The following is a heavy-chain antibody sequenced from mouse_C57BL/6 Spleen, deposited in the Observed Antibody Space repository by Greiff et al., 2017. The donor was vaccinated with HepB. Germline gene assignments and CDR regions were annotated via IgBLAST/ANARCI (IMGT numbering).Heavy chain of an antibody. CDR3: ARKTTVVATYWYFDV. Sequence: VQLQQPGAELVRPGTSVKLSCKASGYTFTSYWMHWVKQRPGQGLEWIGVIDPSDSYTNYNQKFKGKATLTVDTSSSTAYMQLSSLTSEDSAVYYCARKTTVVATYWYFDVWGTGTTVTVSS. J-gene: IGHJ1*03. V-gene: IGHV1-59*01. D-gene: IGHD1-1*01. CDR2: IDPSDSYT. CDR1: GYTFTSYW.